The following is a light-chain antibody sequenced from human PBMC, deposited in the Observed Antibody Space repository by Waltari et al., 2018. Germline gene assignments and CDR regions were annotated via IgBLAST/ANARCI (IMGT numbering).Light chain of an antibody. V-gene: IGLV2-14*03. J-gene: IGLJ3*02. Sequence: QSALTQPASVSGSPGQSIPISCTGTSSDVATYNYVSCYQQHPGKAPKLLIYDVSYRPSGVSYRFSGSKSGNTASLTISGLQAEDEADYYCSSYITTNTLELFGGGTSLTVL. CDR3: SSYITTNTLEL. CDR1: SSDVATYNY. CDR2: DVS.